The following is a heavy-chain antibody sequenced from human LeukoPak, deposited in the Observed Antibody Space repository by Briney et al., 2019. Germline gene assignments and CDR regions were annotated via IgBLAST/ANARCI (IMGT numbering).Heavy chain of an antibody. J-gene: IGHJ6*02. V-gene: IGHV3-21*01. CDR3: ARDSSVVVTAIPYYYGMDV. Sequence: GGSLRLSCAASGFTFSSYSMNWVRQAPGKGLEWVSSISSSSSYIYYADSVKGRFTISRDNAKNSLYLQMNSLRAEDTAVYYCARDSSVVVTAIPYYYGMDVWGQGTTVTVSS. D-gene: IGHD2-21*02. CDR1: GFTFSSYS. CDR2: ISSSSSYI.